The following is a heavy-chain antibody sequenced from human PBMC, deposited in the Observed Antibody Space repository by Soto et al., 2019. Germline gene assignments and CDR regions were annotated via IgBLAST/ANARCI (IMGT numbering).Heavy chain of an antibody. Sequence: TLSLTCTVSGGSMFSYYWSWIRQPAVKGLEWIARIYGSGGTNYNPSLKSRVTMSLDTSKNKFSLRLTSVTAADTAVYYCAREGASSYASRHFDNWGPGTLVTVSS. J-gene: IGHJ4*02. V-gene: IGHV4-4*07. D-gene: IGHD3-16*01. CDR2: IYGSGGT. CDR3: AREGASSYASRHFDN. CDR1: GGSMFSYY.